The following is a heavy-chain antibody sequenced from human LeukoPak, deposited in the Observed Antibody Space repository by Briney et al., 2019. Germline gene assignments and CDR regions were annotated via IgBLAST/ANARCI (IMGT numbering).Heavy chain of an antibody. CDR2: IKNDGAVK. CDR3: AKDSYSKGDF. CDR1: GFTVSSNY. Sequence: HPGGSLRLSCAASGFTVSSNYMSWVRQAPGKGLEWVANIKNDGAVKNYVDSVRGRFTISRDNAKNSLYLQMNSLRAEDTAVYYCAKDSYSKGDFWGQGVLVTVSS. V-gene: IGHV3-7*01. D-gene: IGHD6-13*01. J-gene: IGHJ4*02.